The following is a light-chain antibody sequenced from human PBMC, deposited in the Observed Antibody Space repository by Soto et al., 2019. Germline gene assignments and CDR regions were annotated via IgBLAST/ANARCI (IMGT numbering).Light chain of an antibody. CDR1: SSDVGGYNY. CDR2: EVS. J-gene: IGLJ3*02. V-gene: IGLV2-14*01. Sequence: QSALTQPASVSGSPGQSITISCTGTSSDVGGYNYVSWYQQHAGKAPKPMIYEVSNRPSGVSNRFSGSKSGNTASLTISGLQAEDEADYYCSSYPSSSTLVVFGGGTQLTVL. CDR3: SSYPSSSTLVV.